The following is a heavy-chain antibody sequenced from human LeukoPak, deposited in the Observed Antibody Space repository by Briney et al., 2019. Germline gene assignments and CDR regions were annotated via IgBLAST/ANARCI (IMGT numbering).Heavy chain of an antibody. CDR1: GYSFSDNY. Sequence: ASVKVSCKASGYSFSDNYLHWVRQAPGQGLEWLGWINPNTGDTNYAQKFQGRFTMTRDASISTAYLELTRLKSDDTAVYYCAREVYGDSSNDYWGQGTLLTVSS. V-gene: IGHV1-2*02. J-gene: IGHJ4*02. D-gene: IGHD4-17*01. CDR3: AREVYGDSSNDY. CDR2: INPNTGDT.